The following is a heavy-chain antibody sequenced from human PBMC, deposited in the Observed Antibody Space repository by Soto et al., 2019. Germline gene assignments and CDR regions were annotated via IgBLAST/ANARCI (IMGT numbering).Heavy chain of an antibody. J-gene: IGHJ4*02. V-gene: IGHV3-21*04. CDR3: AREDSIIIPAVADF. Sequence: LRLSCEVSGFTFTNYGINWVRQAPGKGLEWVSSVSKSDYTYFSDSVKGRFTTSRDNAKKSVSLQMNNLRAEDTAVYYCAREDSIIIPAVADFWGQGTLVTVSS. D-gene: IGHD1-20*01. CDR2: VSKSDYT. CDR1: GFTFTNYG.